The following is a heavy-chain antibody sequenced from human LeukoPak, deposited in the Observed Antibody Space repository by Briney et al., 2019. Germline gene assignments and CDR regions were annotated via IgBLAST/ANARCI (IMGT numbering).Heavy chain of an antibody. CDR1: GYTFINYD. CDR2: MNPKSGNA. D-gene: IGHD6-25*01. Sequence: AASVKVSCKTSGYTFINYDFNWVRQVPGQGLEWMGWMNPKSGNAGYLQKFRGRVTMTRNTSISTAYIELTSLTSEDTAMYYCARVLGKTTAAGPALGYWGQGTLVTVSS. CDR3: ARVLGKTTAAGPALGY. V-gene: IGHV1-8*01. J-gene: IGHJ4*02.